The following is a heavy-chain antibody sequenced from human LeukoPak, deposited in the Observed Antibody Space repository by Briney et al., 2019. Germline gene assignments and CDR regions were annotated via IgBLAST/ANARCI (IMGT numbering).Heavy chain of an antibody. D-gene: IGHD3-10*01. V-gene: IGHV1-69*13. CDR2: IIPIFGTA. J-gene: IGHJ5*02. CDR1: GGTFSSYA. Sequence: GASVKVSCKASGGTFSSYAISWVRQAPGQGLEWMGGIIPIFGTANYAQKFQGRVTITADESTSTAYMELSSLRSEDTAVYYCARGGMVRGVIINGHWFDPWGQGTLVTVSS. CDR3: ARGGMVRGVIINGHWFDP.